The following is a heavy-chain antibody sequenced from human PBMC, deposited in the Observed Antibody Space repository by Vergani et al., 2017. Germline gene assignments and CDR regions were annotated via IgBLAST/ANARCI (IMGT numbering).Heavy chain of an antibody. CDR1: GGSISSGGYY. V-gene: IGHV4-31*01. J-gene: IGHJ3*02. D-gene: IGHD6-13*01. Sequence: QVQLQESGPGLVKPSQTLSLTCTVSGGSISSGGYYGSWIRQHPGKGLEWIGYIYYSGSTYYNPSLKSLVTISVDTSKTQFSLKLSSVTAAETAVYYCARATPIAPQGGDAFEIWGQGTMVTVSS. CDR3: ARATPIAPQGGDAFEI. CDR2: IYYSGST.